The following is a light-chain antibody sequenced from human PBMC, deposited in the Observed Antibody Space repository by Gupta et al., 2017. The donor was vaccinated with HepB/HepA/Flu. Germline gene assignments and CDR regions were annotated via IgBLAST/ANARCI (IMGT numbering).Light chain of an antibody. Sequence: SALTQPASVSGSPGQSITISCTGTSSNVGSYNFVSWYQQHTGEVPKLIIFEVNKRPAAVASRFSGSKAGNTAALTISGPQAEDAADYHGCSYGGSNNWVFGGGTKLTVL. J-gene: IGLJ3*02. CDR1: SSNVGSYNF. CDR3: CSYGGSNNWV. V-gene: IGLV2-23*02. CDR2: EVN.